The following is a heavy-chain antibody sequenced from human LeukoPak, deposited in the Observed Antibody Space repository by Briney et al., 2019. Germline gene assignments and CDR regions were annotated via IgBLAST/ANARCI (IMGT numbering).Heavy chain of an antibody. Sequence: GGSLRLSCAASGFTFNNYGMNWVRQAPGKGLEWVSVISSSGGSTYYADSVKGRFTISRDNSKNTLYLQMNSLRADDTAVYYCARGVRAVADAFDIWGQGTMVTVSS. V-gene: IGHV3-23*01. CDR3: ARGVRAVADAFDI. CDR1: GFTFNNYG. CDR2: ISSSGGST. J-gene: IGHJ3*02. D-gene: IGHD2-15*01.